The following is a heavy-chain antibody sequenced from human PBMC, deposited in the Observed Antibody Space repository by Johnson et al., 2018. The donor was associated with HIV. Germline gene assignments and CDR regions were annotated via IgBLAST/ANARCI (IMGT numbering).Heavy chain of an antibody. Sequence: QVQLVESGGGVVRPGGSLRLSCAASGFTFDDYGMHWVRQAPGKGLEWVAFIRYDGSNKYYADSVKGRFTISRDNAKNSLYLQINSLRAEDTAVYYCARCDSSSPLRAFDIWGQGTMVTVSS. J-gene: IGHJ3*02. CDR3: ARCDSSSPLRAFDI. CDR1: GFTFDDYG. D-gene: IGHD6-6*01. V-gene: IGHV3-30*02. CDR2: IRYDGSNK.